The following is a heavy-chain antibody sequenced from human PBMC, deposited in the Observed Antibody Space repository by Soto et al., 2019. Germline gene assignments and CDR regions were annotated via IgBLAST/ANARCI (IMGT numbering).Heavy chain of an antibody. CDR1: GFTFSREA. D-gene: IGHD6-13*01. J-gene: IGHJ4*02. V-gene: IGHV3-23*01. CDR3: AKQAPYSNSWYEIDH. Sequence: PGGSLRLSCAASGFTFSREAMSWVRQAPGKGLEWVSAISGSGGSTYYADSVKGRFTISRDNSKNTLYLQMNSLRAEDTAVYYCAKQAPYSNSWYEIDHWGQGTLVTVSS. CDR2: ISGSGGST.